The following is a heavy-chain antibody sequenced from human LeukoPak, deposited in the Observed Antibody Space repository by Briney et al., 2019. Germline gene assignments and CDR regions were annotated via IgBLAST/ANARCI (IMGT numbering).Heavy chain of an antibody. Sequence: SETLSLTCSVSGGSINNYWWSWIRQPPGKGLEWIGYIYRGETTNYNPSLKSRVTLSVDTSKNQISLKPNSVTAADTAVYYCATHWLEATKMYSYWFDPWGQGTLVTVSS. V-gene: IGHV4-4*09. D-gene: IGHD1/OR15-1a*01. CDR2: IYRGETT. CDR3: ATHWLEATKMYSYWFDP. J-gene: IGHJ5*02. CDR1: GGSINNYW.